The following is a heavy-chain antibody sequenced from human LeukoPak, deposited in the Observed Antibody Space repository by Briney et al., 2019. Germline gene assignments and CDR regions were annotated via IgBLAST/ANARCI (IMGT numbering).Heavy chain of an antibody. J-gene: IGHJ3*02. CDR3: ARVATMVRVPLDALDI. Sequence: GGSLRLSCAISGFTFSACELTSVRQAPGKGLEWVSYISRSGSTRYYADSVKGRFTISRDNAKNSLYLQMNSLRAEDTAVYYCARVATMVRVPLDALDIWGQGTMVSVSS. D-gene: IGHD3-10*01. CDR1: GFTFSACE. V-gene: IGHV3-48*03. CDR2: ISRSGSTR.